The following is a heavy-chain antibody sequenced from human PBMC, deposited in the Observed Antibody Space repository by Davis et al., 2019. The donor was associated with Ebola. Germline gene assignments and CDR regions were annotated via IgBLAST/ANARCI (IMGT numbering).Heavy chain of an antibody. J-gene: IGHJ5*02. CDR2: INHSGST. CDR3: ASTCMGSTSCYADP. CDR1: GGSFSGYY. Sequence: PSETLSLTCAVYGGSFSGYYWSWIRQPPGKGLEWIGEINHSGSTNYNPSLKSRVTISVDTSKNQFSLKLSSVTAADTAVYYCASTCMGSTSCYADPWGQGTLVTVSS. V-gene: IGHV4-34*01. D-gene: IGHD2-2*01.